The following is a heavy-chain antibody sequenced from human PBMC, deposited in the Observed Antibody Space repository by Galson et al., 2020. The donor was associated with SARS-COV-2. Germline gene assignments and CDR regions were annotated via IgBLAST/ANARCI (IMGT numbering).Heavy chain of an antibody. J-gene: IGHJ4*02. D-gene: IGHD3-10*01. CDR2: INHSGST. V-gene: IGHV4-34*01. CDR3: AIGAPTTNYYGSGTYDY. CDR1: GGSFSGYY. Sequence: ASEHLSLTCAVYGGSFSGYYWSWIRQPPGKGLEWIGEINHSGSTNYNPSLKRRVTTSVDTSKNQFFLKLSSVTAADTAVYYCAIGAPTTNYYGSGTYDYWGQGTLVTVSS.